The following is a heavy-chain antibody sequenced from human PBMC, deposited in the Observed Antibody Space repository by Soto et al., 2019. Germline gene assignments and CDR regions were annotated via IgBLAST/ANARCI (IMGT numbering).Heavy chain of an antibody. V-gene: IGHV3-23*01. CDR2: VSGSGGST. CDR3: FNVAFGY. CDR1: GFTFSSYA. Sequence: GGSLRLSCAASGFTFSSYAMSWVRQAPGKGLEWVSLVSGSGGSTYYADSVKGRFTISRDNSKNTLYLQMDSLRVEDTALYYCFNVAFGYWGRGTLVTVSS. J-gene: IGHJ4*02.